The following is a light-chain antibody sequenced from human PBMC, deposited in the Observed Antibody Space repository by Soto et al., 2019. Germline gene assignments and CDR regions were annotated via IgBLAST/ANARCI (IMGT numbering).Light chain of an antibody. CDR1: SSEVGGYNY. J-gene: IGLJ3*02. CDR3: SSYTSSSTVV. CDR2: DVS. V-gene: IGLV2-14*01. Sequence: QSALTQPASVSGSPGQSITISCTGTSSEVGGYNYVSWYQQHQGKAPKLMIYDVSNRPSGVSNRFSGSKSGNTASLTISGLQAEDEAEYYCSSYTSSSTVVFGGGTKVTVL.